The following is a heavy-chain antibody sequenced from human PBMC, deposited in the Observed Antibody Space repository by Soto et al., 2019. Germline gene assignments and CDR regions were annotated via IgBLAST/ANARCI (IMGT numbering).Heavy chain of an antibody. CDR3: ARDYYDSSGRRYNWFDP. CDR1: GGSISSGGYY. V-gene: IGHV4-61*02. Sequence: SETLSLTCTVSGGSISSGGYYWSWIRQPAGKGLEWIGRIYTSGSTNYNPSLKSRVTMSVDTSKNQFSLKLSSVTAADTAVYYCARDYYDSSGRRYNWFDPWGQGTLVTVSS. J-gene: IGHJ5*02. D-gene: IGHD3-22*01. CDR2: IYTSGST.